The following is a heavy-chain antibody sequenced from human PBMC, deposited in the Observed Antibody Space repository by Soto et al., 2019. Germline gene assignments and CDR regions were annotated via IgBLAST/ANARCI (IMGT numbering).Heavy chain of an antibody. V-gene: IGHV3-30*18. CDR3: AKGTAVSRQHFAN. CDR2: ISGDGSDK. J-gene: IGHJ4*02. Sequence: QVQVVESGGGVVQPERSLRLSCAISGFTFSDFGMHWVRQAPGKGLEWVAAISGDGSDKYYVGSVQGRFTISRDNTKTALYLQMNSLRSEDTSVYYFAKGTAVSRQHFANWGQGTLVTVYS. D-gene: IGHD2-2*01. CDR1: GFTFSDFG.